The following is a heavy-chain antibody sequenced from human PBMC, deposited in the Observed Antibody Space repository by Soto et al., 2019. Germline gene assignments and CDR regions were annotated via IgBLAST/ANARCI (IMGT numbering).Heavy chain of an antibody. CDR1: GGTFSRYA. Sequence: QVQLVQSGAEVKKPGSSVKVSCKASGGTFSRYAISWVRQAPGQGLEWMGGIIPIFGTANYAQKFQGRVTITADESTSTAYMELSSLRSEDTAVYYCARAHSSPSWYYYGMDVWGQGTTVTVSS. CDR2: IIPIFGTA. V-gene: IGHV1-69*01. D-gene: IGHD6-6*01. CDR3: ARAHSSPSWYYYGMDV. J-gene: IGHJ6*02.